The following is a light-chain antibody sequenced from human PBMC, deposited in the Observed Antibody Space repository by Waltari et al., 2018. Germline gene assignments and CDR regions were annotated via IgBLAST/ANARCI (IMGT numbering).Light chain of an antibody. CDR2: DVT. J-gene: IGLJ2*01. CDR3: CSYGGSYTLVV. CDR1: RRDGCACTY. Sequence: QSALTQPRSVSGSPGQSVPIPCSGSRRDGCACTYLSWYQQHPGKTPKPIIFDVTKRSSGVTDRFSGSRSADTAYLTISGLQAEEEADYYCCSYGGSYTLVVFGGGTKLTVL. V-gene: IGLV2-11*01.